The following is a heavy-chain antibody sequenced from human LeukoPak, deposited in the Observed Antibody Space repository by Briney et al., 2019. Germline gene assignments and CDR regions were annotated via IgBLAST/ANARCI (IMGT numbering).Heavy chain of an antibody. CDR3: ARERMVRGVGYGMDV. J-gene: IGHJ6*04. CDR1: GGSISSYY. CDR2: IYYSGST. Sequence: SETLSLTCTVSGGSISSYYWSWIRQPPGKGLEWIGYIYYSGSTNYNPSLKSRVTILVDTSKNQFSLKLSSVTAADTAVYYCARERMVRGVGYGMDVWGKGTTVTVSS. D-gene: IGHD3-10*01. V-gene: IGHV4-59*01.